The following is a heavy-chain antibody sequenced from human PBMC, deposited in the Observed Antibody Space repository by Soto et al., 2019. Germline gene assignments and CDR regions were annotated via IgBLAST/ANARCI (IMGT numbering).Heavy chain of an antibody. CDR3: AKARDQQWVRLPFDY. V-gene: IGHV3-23*01. J-gene: IGHJ4*02. Sequence: EVLLLESGGGLVQPGGSLRLSCVGSGFFFSSYTMTWVRQAPGKGLEWVSSFSATSENTYYADSVRGRFTISRDNSKNTLFLLMNSLTAEDTAMYYCAKARDQQWVRLPFDYWGQGILVIVSS. CDR2: FSATSENT. CDR1: GFFFSSYT. D-gene: IGHD6-19*01.